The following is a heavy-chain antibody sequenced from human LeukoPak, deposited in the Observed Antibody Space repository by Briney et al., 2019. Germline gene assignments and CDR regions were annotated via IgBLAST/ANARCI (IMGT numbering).Heavy chain of an antibody. CDR3: AKRLYSSSSYYFDY. V-gene: IGHV3-23*01. J-gene: IGHJ4*02. D-gene: IGHD6-6*01. Sequence: GGSLRLSCAASGFTFSSYAMSWVRQAPGKGLEWVSAISSSGGSTYYADSVKGRFTISRDNSKNTLYLQMNSLRAEDTAVYYCAKRLYSSSSYYFDYWGQGTLVTVPS. CDR2: ISSSGGST. CDR1: GFTFSSYA.